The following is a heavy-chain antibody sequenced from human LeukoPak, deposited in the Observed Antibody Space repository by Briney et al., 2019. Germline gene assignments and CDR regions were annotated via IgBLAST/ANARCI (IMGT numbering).Heavy chain of an antibody. D-gene: IGHD2/OR15-2a*01. V-gene: IGHV1-69*13. Sequence: SVKVSCKASGGTFSSYAISWVRQAPGQGLEWMEGIIPIFGTANYAQKFQGRVTITADESTSTAYMELSSLRSEDTAVYYCARRVISRVYYYYGMDVWGQGTTVTVSS. CDR1: GGTFSSYA. CDR2: IIPIFGTA. J-gene: IGHJ6*02. CDR3: ARRVISRVYYYYGMDV.